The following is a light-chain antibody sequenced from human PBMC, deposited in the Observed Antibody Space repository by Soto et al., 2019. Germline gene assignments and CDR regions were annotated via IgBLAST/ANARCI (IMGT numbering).Light chain of an antibody. J-gene: IGKJ1*01. Sequence: EIVMTQSPATLSVSPGERATLSCRASQSVSSNLAWYQQQPGQAPRLLIYGASTRATGISARFSGSGSGTEFTLTISSLQSEDFAVYYCQQYNNWHPWTFGQGTKVDIK. CDR3: QQYNNWHPWT. V-gene: IGKV3-15*01. CDR1: QSVSSN. CDR2: GAS.